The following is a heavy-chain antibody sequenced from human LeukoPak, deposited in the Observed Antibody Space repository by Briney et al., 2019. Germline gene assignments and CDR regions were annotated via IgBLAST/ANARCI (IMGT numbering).Heavy chain of an antibody. Sequence: SETLSLTCTVSGGSISSYYWSWIRQPPGKGLEWIGYIYYSGSTNYNPSLKSRVTISVDTSKNQFSLKLSSVTAADTAVYYCARDGGAINWFDPWGQGTLVTVSS. V-gene: IGHV4-59*12. J-gene: IGHJ5*02. CDR3: ARDGGAINWFDP. CDR2: IYYSGST. CDR1: GGSISSYY. D-gene: IGHD3-10*01.